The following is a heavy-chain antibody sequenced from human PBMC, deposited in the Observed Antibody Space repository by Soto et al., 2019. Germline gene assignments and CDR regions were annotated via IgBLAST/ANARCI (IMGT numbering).Heavy chain of an antibody. D-gene: IGHD4-4*01. CDR1: GFTFLTHT. J-gene: IGHJ4*02. CDR2: ISPTGTFI. CDR3: ARGPENNSNYPLDY. V-gene: IGHV3-21*01. Sequence: TGGSLRLSCAGTGFTFLTHTMNWVRQAPGKGLEWVSSISPTGTFIYYTDSVKGRFTIFRDNAKNSLSLQMNSLRAEDTAVYYCARGPENNSNYPLDYWGQGTLVTVSS.